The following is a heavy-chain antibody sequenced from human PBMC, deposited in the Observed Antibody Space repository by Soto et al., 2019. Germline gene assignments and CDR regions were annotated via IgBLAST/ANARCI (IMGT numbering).Heavy chain of an antibody. J-gene: IGHJ4*02. CDR2: IIPIFGTA. V-gene: IGHV1-69*12. D-gene: IGHD6-6*01. CDR1: GGTFSSYT. CDR3: AVTAKQLVGASGEYYFDY. Sequence: QVQLVQSGAEVKKPGSSVKVSCNASGGTFSSYTISWVRQAPGQGLEWMGGIIPIFGTANYAQKFQGRVTITADESPSTAYMELSRLRSEDTAVYYCAVTAKQLVGASGEYYFDYWGQGTLVTVSS.